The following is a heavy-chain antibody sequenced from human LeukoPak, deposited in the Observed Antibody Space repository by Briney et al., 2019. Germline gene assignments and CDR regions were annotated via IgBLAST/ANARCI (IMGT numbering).Heavy chain of an antibody. J-gene: IGHJ4*02. CDR1: GFTVSSNY. CDR3: ARDMITFGGVIVMGDY. CDR2: IYSSGST. Sequence: GGSLRLSCAASGFTVSSNYMSWVRQAPGKGLEWVSVIYSSGSTYYADSVKGRFTISRDNSKNTLYLQMNSLRAEDTAVYYCARDMITFGGVIVMGDYWGQGTLVTVSS. V-gene: IGHV3-66*01. D-gene: IGHD3-16*02.